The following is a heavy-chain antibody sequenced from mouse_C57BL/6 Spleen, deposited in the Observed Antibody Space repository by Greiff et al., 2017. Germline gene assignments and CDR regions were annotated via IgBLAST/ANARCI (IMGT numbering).Heavy chain of an antibody. CDR3: ARDFSSFLRAMDY. D-gene: IGHD1-1*01. V-gene: IGHV14-3*01. CDR2: IDPANGNT. J-gene: IGHJ4*01. Sequence: EVQLQQSVAELVRPGASVKLSCTASGFNIKNTYMHWVKQRPEQGLEWIGRIDPANGNTKYAQKFPGKATITADTSSNTAYLQLSRLTSVDTAIYNCARDFSSFLRAMDYWGQGTSGTVSS. CDR1: GFNIKNTY.